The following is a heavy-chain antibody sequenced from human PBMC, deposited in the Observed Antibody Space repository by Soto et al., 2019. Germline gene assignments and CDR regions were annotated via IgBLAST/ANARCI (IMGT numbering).Heavy chain of an antibody. CDR1: GFTFSSYE. V-gene: IGHV3-48*03. CDR3: ARAGTVATIFKLVDY. Sequence: GGSLRLSCAASGFTFSSYEMNWVRQAPGKGLEWVSYISSSGSTIYYADSVKGRFTISRDNAKNSLYLQMNSLRAEDTAVYYCARAGTVATIFKLVDYWGQGTLVTVSS. J-gene: IGHJ4*02. CDR2: ISSSGSTI. D-gene: IGHD5-12*01.